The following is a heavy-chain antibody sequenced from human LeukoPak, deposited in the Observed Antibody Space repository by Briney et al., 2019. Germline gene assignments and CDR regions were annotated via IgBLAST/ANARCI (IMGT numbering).Heavy chain of an antibody. Sequence: GSLRLSCAASGFTFDDYTMHWVRQAPGKGLEWVSLISWDGGSTYYADSVKGRFTISRDNSKNSLYLQMNSLRTEDTALYYCAARWDGYNYVDAFDIWGQGTMVTVSS. CDR3: AARWDGYNYVDAFDI. D-gene: IGHD5-12*01. J-gene: IGHJ3*02. CDR2: ISWDGGST. CDR1: GFTFDDYT. V-gene: IGHV3-43*01.